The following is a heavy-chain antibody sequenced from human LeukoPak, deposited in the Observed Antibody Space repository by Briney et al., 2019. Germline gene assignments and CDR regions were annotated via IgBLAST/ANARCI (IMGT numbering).Heavy chain of an antibody. Sequence: SETLSLTCTVSGASISSYYWSWIRQPAGKGLEWIGRIHTTGSTNYNPSLKSRVTMSVDMSKNQFSLKLSSVTAADTAVYYCARHKYSSGWPPEGAFDIWGQGTMVTVSS. V-gene: IGHV4-4*07. CDR2: IHTTGST. D-gene: IGHD6-19*01. CDR3: ARHKYSSGWPPEGAFDI. J-gene: IGHJ3*02. CDR1: GASISSYY.